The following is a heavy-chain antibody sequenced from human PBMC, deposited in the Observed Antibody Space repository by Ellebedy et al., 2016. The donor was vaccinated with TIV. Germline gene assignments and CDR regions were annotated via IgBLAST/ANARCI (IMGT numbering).Heavy chain of an antibody. CDR3: ARELTGYYVGY. CDR1: GFTFSQYA. J-gene: IGHJ4*02. Sequence: LSLTCAASGFTFSQYAMHWVRQAPGKGLDGVALISYDGGISKYYSDSVKGRFTISRDNSKSTLYLQMNSLRAEDTAVYYCARELTGYYVGYWGQGTLVTVSS. CDR2: ISYDGGISK. D-gene: IGHD3-9*01. V-gene: IGHV3-30-3*01.